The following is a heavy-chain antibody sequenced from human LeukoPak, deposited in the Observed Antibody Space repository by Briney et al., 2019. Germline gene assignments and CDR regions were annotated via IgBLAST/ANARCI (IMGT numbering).Heavy chain of an antibody. CDR3: AGSYYDSHWGWFDS. Sequence: SQTLSLACTVSGGSISSGGYYWSCIRQHPGKGLECSGYIYYSGSTYYNPSLKSRVTISVDTSKNQFPLKLRSVTAADTAVYYCAGSYYDSHWGWFDSWGQGTLVTVSS. J-gene: IGHJ5*01. CDR2: IYYSGST. V-gene: IGHV4-31*03. CDR1: GGSISSGGYY. D-gene: IGHD3-22*01.